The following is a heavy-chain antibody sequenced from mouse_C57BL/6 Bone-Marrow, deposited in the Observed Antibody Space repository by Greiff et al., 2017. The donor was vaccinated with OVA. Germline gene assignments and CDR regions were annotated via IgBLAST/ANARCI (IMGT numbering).Heavy chain of an antibody. Sequence: DVMLVESGGDLVKPGGSLKLSCAASGFTFSSYGMSWVRQTPDKRLEWVATISSGGSYTYYPASVKGRFTISRDNAKNTLYLQMSSLKSGDTAMYYCATYYSNYEFAYWGQGTLVTVSA. J-gene: IGHJ3*01. CDR1: GFTFSSYG. CDR2: ISSGGSYT. CDR3: ATYYSNYEFAY. V-gene: IGHV5-6*02. D-gene: IGHD2-5*01.